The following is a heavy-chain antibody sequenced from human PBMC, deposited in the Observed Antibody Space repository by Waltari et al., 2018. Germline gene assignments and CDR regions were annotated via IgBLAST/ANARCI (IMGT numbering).Heavy chain of an antibody. CDR2: IWNHGRME. CDR1: GFIFSDFG. D-gene: IGHD2-2*01. Sequence: QVQLVESGGGVVQPGGSLELVGAGSGFIFSDFGMHWVRQAPGKSPECVVVIWNHGRMEFYEDSVKGRFTISRDNSKNILYLQMNNLRVEDTAIYYCARNLEDFYCTTTNCFMDYWGQGTLVTVSS. CDR3: ARNLEDFYCTTTNCFMDY. V-gene: IGHV3-33*01. J-gene: IGHJ4*02.